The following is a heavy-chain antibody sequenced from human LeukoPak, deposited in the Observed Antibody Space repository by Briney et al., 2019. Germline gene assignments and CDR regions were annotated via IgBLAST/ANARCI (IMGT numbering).Heavy chain of an antibody. Sequence: SETLSLTCTVSGYSISSAYYWGWIRQPPGKGLEWIGSIYHSGSTYYNPSLKSRVTISLDTSNNQFSLKLSSVTAADTAVYYCARDLRWPPGGWDYWGQGTLVTVSS. V-gene: IGHV4-38-2*02. CDR2: IYHSGST. D-gene: IGHD4-23*01. CDR1: GYSISSAYY. J-gene: IGHJ4*02. CDR3: ARDLRWPPGGWDY.